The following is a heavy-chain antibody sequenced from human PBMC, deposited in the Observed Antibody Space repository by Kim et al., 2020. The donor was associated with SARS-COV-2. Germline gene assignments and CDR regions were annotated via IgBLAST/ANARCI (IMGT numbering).Heavy chain of an antibody. J-gene: IGHJ6*02. CDR2: TIGAGGDT. CDR1: GFTFKNYD. CDR3: AKGMGGSFPESRQMGV. D-gene: IGHD2-15*01. V-gene: IGHV3-23*01. Sequence: GGSLRLSCAASGFTFKNYDYTWVRQAPGKGLEWVATIGAGGDTHYTESVKGRFIISRDNSKNTLFLQMNSQRAEDTAIYYCAKGMGGSFPESRQMGVWGQGTPVTVSS.